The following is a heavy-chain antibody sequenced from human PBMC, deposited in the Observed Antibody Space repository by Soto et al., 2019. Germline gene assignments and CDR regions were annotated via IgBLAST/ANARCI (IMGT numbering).Heavy chain of an antibody. V-gene: IGHV3-23*01. J-gene: IGHJ3*02. Sequence: GGSLRLSCSASGFTFSSYAMNWVRQAPGKGLEWVSAISGSGDSTYYADSARGRFTISRDNSINTLYLQMSSLRTEDTAVYYCAHPRGYGVFDAFDIWGQGTMVTVSS. CDR2: ISGSGDST. CDR1: GFTFSSYA. CDR3: AHPRGYGVFDAFDI. D-gene: IGHD1-1*01.